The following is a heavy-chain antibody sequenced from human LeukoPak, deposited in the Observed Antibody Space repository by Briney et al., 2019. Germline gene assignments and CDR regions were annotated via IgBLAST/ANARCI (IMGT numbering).Heavy chain of an antibody. CDR3: ARMGGYSSGWPFDY. CDR2: ISGSDGTT. D-gene: IGHD6-19*01. J-gene: IGHJ4*02. CDR1: GFTFSSYA. V-gene: IGHV3-23*01. Sequence: GGSLRLSCAASGFTFSSYAMSWVRQAPGKGLEWVSSISGSDGTTYYADSVKGRFTISRDNSKYTLSLQMNSLRAEDTAVYYCARMGGYSSGWPFDYWGQGALVTVSS.